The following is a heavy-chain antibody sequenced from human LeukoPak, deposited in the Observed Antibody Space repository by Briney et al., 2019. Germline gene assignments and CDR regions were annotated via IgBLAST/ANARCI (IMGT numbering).Heavy chain of an antibody. Sequence: PGGSLRLSCTVSGFTVSSNSMSWVRQAPGKGLEWVSFIYSSVTHYSDSVKGRFTISRDNYKNTLFLQMNILRAKDTAVYYCARRAGAYSHPYDYWGKGTLVTVSS. V-gene: IGHV3-53*01. CDR3: ARRAGAYSHPYDY. D-gene: IGHD4/OR15-4a*01. CDR2: IYSSVT. J-gene: IGHJ4*02. CDR1: GFTVSSNS.